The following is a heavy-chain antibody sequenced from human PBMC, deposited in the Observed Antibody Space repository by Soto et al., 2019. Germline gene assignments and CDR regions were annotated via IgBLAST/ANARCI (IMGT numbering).Heavy chain of an antibody. J-gene: IGHJ6*02. D-gene: IGHD6-19*01. CDR3: AKDHVAVAVDYYYYGMDV. V-gene: IGHV3-23*01. CDR1: GFTLSSYA. CDR2: ISGSGGST. Sequence: GGSLRLSCAASGFTLSSYAMSWVRQAPGKGLEWVSAISGSGGSTYYADSVKGRFTISRDNSKNTLYLQMNSLRAEDTAVYYCAKDHVAVAVDYYYYGMDVWGQGTTVTVSS.